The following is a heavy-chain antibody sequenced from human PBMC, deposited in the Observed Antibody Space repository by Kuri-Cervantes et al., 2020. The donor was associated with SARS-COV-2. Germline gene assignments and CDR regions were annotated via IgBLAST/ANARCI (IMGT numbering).Heavy chain of an antibody. Sequence: GSLRLSCTVSGGSISSSSYYWGWIRQPPGKGLEWIGSIYYSGSTYYNPSLKSRVTISVDTSKNQFSLKLSTVTAADTAVYYCARAGDHWGQGDDAFDIWGQGTMVTVSS. J-gene: IGHJ3*02. CDR1: GGSISSSSYY. CDR3: ARAGDHWGQGDDAFDI. D-gene: IGHD7-27*01. CDR2: IYYSGST. V-gene: IGHV4-39*07.